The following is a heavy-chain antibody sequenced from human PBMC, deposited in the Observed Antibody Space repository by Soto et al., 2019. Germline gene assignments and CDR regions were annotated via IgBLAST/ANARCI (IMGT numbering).Heavy chain of an antibody. CDR1: GGTFSSYA. Sequence: ASGKVSCKASGGTFSSYAISWVRQAPGQGLEWMGGIIPIFGTANYAQKFQGRVTITADESTSTAYMELSSLRSEDTAVYYCATATYYYGSGSYYYGMDAWGQGTTVTVSS. J-gene: IGHJ6*02. CDR3: ATATYYYGSGSYYYGMDA. V-gene: IGHV1-69*13. CDR2: IIPIFGTA. D-gene: IGHD3-10*01.